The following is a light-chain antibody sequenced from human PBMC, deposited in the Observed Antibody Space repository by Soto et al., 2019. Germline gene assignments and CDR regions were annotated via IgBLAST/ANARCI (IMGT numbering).Light chain of an antibody. CDR3: QQFHDWPMT. CDR2: GAS. Sequence: EIVMTQSPATLSVSPGETATLSCRASQSISSNLAWYQQKPDQAPRLLISGASTRATGIPARFSGSGSGTDFTLTISSLQSEDFAVYYCQQFHDWPMTFGPGTKVDIK. CDR1: QSISSN. J-gene: IGKJ3*01. V-gene: IGKV3-15*01.